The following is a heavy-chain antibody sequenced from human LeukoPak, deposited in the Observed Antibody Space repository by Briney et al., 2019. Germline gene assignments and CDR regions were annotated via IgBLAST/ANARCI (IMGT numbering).Heavy chain of an antibody. V-gene: IGHV4-59*08. CDR2: VYYSVSS. D-gene: IGHD3-3*01. Sequence: SETLSLTCTVSGGSISSYYWTWIRQAPGKGLEWVGYVYYSVSSNYNPSLKSRVSISQDTSKNQVSLKLSSVTAADTAVYYCARQESGPYHYMDVWGKGTTVTVSS. CDR3: ARQESGPYHYMDV. J-gene: IGHJ6*03. CDR1: GGSISSYY.